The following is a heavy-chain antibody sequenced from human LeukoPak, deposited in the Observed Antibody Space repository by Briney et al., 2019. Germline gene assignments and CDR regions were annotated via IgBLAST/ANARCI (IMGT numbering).Heavy chain of an antibody. CDR2: ISYDGSNK. CDR1: GFTFSSYG. CDR3: ARDQWYSSSDF. D-gene: IGHD6-6*01. Sequence: PGGSLRLSCAASGFTFSSYGMHWVRQAPGKGLEWVAVISYDGSNKYYVDSVKGRFTISRDNAKNSLYLQMNSLRAEDTAVYYCARDQWYSSSDFWGQGTLVTVSS. J-gene: IGHJ4*02. V-gene: IGHV3-30*03.